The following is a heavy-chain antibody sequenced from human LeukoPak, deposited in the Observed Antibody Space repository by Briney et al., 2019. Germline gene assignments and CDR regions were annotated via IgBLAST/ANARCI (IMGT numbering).Heavy chain of an antibody. D-gene: IGHD2-2*02. V-gene: IGHV1-18*01. CDR2: ISAYNGNT. CDR3: ARGWSEYCSSTSCYTPFDY. Sequence: ASVKVSCKASGYTFTSYGISWVRQAPGQGLEWMGWISAYNGNTKNAQNLQGRVTMTTDTSTSIAYMELRSLRSDDTAVYYCARGWSEYCSSTSCYTPFDYWGQGTLVTVSS. J-gene: IGHJ4*02. CDR1: GYTFTSYG.